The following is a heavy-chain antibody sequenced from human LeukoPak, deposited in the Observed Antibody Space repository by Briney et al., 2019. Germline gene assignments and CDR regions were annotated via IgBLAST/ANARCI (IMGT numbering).Heavy chain of an antibody. V-gene: IGHV3-9*01. CDR1: GFTFDDYA. J-gene: IGHJ4*02. CDR3: AKGPEMATINFDY. CDR2: ISWNSGSI. D-gene: IGHD5-24*01. Sequence: PGGSLRLSCAASGFTFDDYAMHWVRQAPGKGLEWVSGISWNSGSIGYADSVKGRFTISRDNAKNSLYLQMNSLRAEDTALYYCAKGPEMATINFDYWGQGTLVTVSS.